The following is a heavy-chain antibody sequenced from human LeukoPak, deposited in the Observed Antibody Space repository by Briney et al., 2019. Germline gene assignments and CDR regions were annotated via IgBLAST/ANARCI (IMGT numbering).Heavy chain of an antibody. J-gene: IGHJ4*02. CDR3: ARSVVATPLFDY. CDR1: GFTFNSYA. V-gene: IGHV3-33*01. CDR2: IWYDGPKK. D-gene: IGHD5-12*01. Sequence: AGGSLRLSRATSGFTFNSYAIEWVRPAPGKGLEWVALIWYDGPKKYYADSVMGRFTISRDDSKITLYLQMNGLGADDTAVYYCARSVVATPLFDYWGERTLVTVSS.